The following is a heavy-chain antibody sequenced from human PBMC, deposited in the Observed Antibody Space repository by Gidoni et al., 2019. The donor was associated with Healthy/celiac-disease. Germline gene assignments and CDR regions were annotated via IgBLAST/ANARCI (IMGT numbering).Heavy chain of an antibody. D-gene: IGHD3-22*01. CDR1: GGSISSYY. CDR2: IYYSGST. J-gene: IGHJ4*02. Sequence: QVQLQESGPGLVKPSETLSLTCTVSGGSISSYYWSWIRQPPGKGLEWIGYIYYSGSTNYNPSLKSRVTISVDTSKNQFSLKLSSVTAADTAVYYCARIRREYYYDSSGYRLLGYYFDYWGQGTLVTVSS. CDR3: ARIRREYYYDSSGYRLLGYYFDY. V-gene: IGHV4-59*01.